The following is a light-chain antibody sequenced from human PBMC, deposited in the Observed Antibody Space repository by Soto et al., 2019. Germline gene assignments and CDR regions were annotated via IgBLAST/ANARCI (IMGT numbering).Light chain of an antibody. V-gene: IGKV3-20*01. CDR2: AAS. J-gene: IGKJ1*01. CDR1: QPRTRTD. CDR3: QQYDSSPRT. Sequence: DIVLTQSPGTLSLSPGYRAPLSCLDRQPRTRTDLAWYRQRRGRDPRLRTYAASTRSTGVPPRFSGSGSGTDFTLTISRLEPEDFAVYYCQQYDSSPRTFGQGTNVDI.